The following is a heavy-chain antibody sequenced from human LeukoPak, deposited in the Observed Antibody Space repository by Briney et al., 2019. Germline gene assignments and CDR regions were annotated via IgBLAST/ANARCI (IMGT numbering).Heavy chain of an antibody. D-gene: IGHD3-10*02. CDR1: GFTVSGNY. CDR2: TYVAGTT. Sequence: GGSLRLSCAASGFTVSGNYMSWIRQAPGKGLEWVSITYVAGTTYYTDSVKGRFTISRDIAKNTLYLQMDTLTPEDTAVYYCAGYVRIHPYWGQGTLVTVSS. J-gene: IGHJ4*02. V-gene: IGHV3-66*02. CDR3: AGYVRIHPY.